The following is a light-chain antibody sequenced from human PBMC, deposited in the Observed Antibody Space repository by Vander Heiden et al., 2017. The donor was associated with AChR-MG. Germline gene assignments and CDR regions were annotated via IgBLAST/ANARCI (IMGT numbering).Light chain of an antibody. Sequence: DTLMTQSPSSLSTSVGDRVTITCQASQDIGKYLNWYQLKPGKGPKLLIYDASQLEPGVPARFSGSGSGTNFTLTISGLQPEDVAAYYCQNKDNLPYTFGQGTKLDVK. CDR2: DAS. J-gene: IGKJ2*01. CDR3: QNKDNLPYT. CDR1: QDIGKY. V-gene: IGKV1-33*01.